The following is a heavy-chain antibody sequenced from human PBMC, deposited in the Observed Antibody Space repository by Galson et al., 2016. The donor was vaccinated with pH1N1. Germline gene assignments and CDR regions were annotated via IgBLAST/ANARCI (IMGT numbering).Heavy chain of an antibody. CDR3: ATGLLAAAGTFDY. J-gene: IGHJ4*02. CDR2: ISYDGSNK. D-gene: IGHD6-13*01. Sequence: SLRLSCAASGFTFSRHAMRWVRQAPGKGLEWVAVISYDGSNKYYADTVKGRFTISRDNSKNTLYLQMNSLRAEDTAVYYCATGLLAAAGTFDYWGQGTLVTVSS. V-gene: IGHV3-30*04. CDR1: GFTFSRHA.